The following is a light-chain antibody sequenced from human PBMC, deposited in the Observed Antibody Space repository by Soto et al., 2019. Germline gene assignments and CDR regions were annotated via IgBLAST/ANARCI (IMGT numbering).Light chain of an antibody. CDR3: QQYHNYST. V-gene: IGKV1-5*03. CDR1: QNISRW. Sequence: DIQMTQSPSTLSASVGDRGTITCRASQNISRWLAWYQQKPGKAPKFLIYKASGLEIGVPSRFSGSGSGTEFTLTISSLQPDDFATYYCQQYHNYSTFGQGTRPEI. CDR2: KAS. J-gene: IGKJ5*01.